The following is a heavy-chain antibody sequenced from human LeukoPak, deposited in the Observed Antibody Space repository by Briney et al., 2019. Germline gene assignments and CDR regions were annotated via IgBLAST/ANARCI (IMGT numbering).Heavy chain of an antibody. Sequence: GGSLRLSCAASGFTFSNAWMSWVRQAPGKGLEWVGRIKSKTDGGTTDYAAPVKGTFTISRDDSKNTLYLQMNSMNTEDTAVYYCTTLYCSSTSCYSYFDYWGQGTLVTVSS. V-gene: IGHV3-15*01. CDR3: TTLYCSSTSCYSYFDY. CDR1: GFTFSNAW. J-gene: IGHJ4*02. D-gene: IGHD2-2*02. CDR2: IKSKTDGGTT.